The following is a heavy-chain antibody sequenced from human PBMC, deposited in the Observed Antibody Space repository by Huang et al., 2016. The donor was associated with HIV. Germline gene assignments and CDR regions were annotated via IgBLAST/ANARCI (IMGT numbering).Heavy chain of an antibody. CDR1: GYTFNTYG. CDR2: LNTGKSNT. Sequence: QVNLVQSGAEVKEPGASVKVSCKASGYTFNTYGVHWVRQAPGQRLEWMGWLNTGKSNTKYSQNFQGRLTITRDTFATTVYMDLNSLTSEDTAVYYCARVLWFGATLDGFDIWGQGTTVTVSS. CDR3: ARVLWFGATLDGFDI. D-gene: IGHD3-10*01. J-gene: IGHJ3*02. V-gene: IGHV1-3*04.